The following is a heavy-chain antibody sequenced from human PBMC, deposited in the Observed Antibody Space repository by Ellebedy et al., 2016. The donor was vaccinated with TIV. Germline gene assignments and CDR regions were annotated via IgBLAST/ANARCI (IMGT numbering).Heavy chain of an antibody. J-gene: IGHJ4*02. Sequence: AASVKVSCKVSGYTLSALSMHWARQAPGKGLEWMGGFDPEDGKTTYAQRFQGRVTMTEDTSTDTAYMELSSLMSEDTAVYYCATDLVVAAPVAHFDYWGQGTLVTVSS. CDR2: FDPEDGKT. CDR3: ATDLVVAAPVAHFDY. CDR1: GYTLSALS. D-gene: IGHD2-15*01. V-gene: IGHV1-24*01.